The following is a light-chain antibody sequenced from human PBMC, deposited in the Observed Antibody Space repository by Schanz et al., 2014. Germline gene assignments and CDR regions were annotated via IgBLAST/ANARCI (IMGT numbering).Light chain of an antibody. V-gene: IGKV3D-20*02. J-gene: IGKJ2*02. CDR2: GIS. CDR3: QHRSYWRGT. CDR1: QSVTSNS. Sequence: IVLTQSPGTLSLSPGERATLSCRASQSVTSNSLAWYQQKPGQPPSLLIYGISARATGVPDRFSGSGSGTDFTLTISRLAPEDFAFYYCQHRSYWRGTFGQGTKLEIK.